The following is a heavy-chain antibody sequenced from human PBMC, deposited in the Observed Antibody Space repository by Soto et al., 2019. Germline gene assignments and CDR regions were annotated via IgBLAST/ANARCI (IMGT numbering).Heavy chain of an antibody. Sequence: SLRLSCAASGFTFSSYSMNWVRQAPGKGLEWVSSISSSSSYIYYADSVKGRFTISRDNAKNTLYLQMNSLRAEDTAVYYCAKQGSYGSGSYLYYGMDVWGQGTTVTVSS. CDR3: AKQGSYGSGSYLYYGMDV. CDR1: GFTFSSYS. CDR2: ISSSSSYI. V-gene: IGHV3-21*04. J-gene: IGHJ6*02. D-gene: IGHD3-10*01.